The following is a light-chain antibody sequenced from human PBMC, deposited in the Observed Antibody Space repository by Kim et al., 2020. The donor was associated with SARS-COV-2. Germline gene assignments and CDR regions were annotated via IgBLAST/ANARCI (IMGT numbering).Light chain of an antibody. Sequence: DIVMTQSPDSLAVSLGERATLNCKSSQTVLYNSNNKNYLAWYQQKPGQAPKLLIYWASIRESGVSDRFSGSGSETDFTLTISSLQAEDEEDYYYQQYYSTPPSLGQETMLEI. CDR1: QTVLYNSNNKNY. J-gene: IGKJ2*03. CDR3: QQYYSTPPS. V-gene: IGKV4-1*01. CDR2: WAS.